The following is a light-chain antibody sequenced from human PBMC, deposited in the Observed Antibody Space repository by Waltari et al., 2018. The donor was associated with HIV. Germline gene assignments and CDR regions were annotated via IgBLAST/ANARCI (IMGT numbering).Light chain of an antibody. CDR2: EVN. CDR3: SSYTSTSTPYV. J-gene: IGLJ1*01. Sequence: QPASVPGSPGQSIAISCTGTSSDVGGYNYVSWYQQHPGNAPKLMIYEVNNRPSGVSNRFSGSKSGNTASLTISGLQAEDEADYYCSSYTSTSTPYVFGTATKVTVL. V-gene: IGLV2-14*01. CDR1: SSDVGGYNY.